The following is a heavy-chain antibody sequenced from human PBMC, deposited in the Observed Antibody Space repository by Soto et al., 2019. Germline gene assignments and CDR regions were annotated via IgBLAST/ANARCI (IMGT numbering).Heavy chain of an antibody. V-gene: IGHV3-30-3*01. J-gene: IGHJ6*02. D-gene: IGHD3-16*02. CDR3: VRDPVDYRASWTYGMDV. CDR1: GLTFSRFA. Sequence: GESLKVSCAASGLTFSRFAMHWVRQAPGKGLEWVAVISYDGSNKNYADSVKGRFTISRDNSKSTLYVQMNSLRAEDTGVYYCVRDPVDYRASWTYGMDVWGQGTTVTVSS. CDR2: ISYDGSNK.